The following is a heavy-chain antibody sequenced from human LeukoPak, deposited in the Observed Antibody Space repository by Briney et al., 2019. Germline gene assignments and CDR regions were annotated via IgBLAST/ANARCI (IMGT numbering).Heavy chain of an antibody. CDR2: IRQDGGQT. D-gene: IGHD6-13*01. CDR3: ARDLSSWTFSGFDI. V-gene: IGHV3-7*01. Sequence: GGSLRLSCAASGFTISSYWMSWVRQAPGKGLEWVANIRQDGGQTYYVDSVKGRFTISRDNAKNSLYLQVNSLRAEGTAVYYCARDLSSWTFSGFDIWGQGTMVTVSS. CDR1: GFTISSYW. J-gene: IGHJ3*02.